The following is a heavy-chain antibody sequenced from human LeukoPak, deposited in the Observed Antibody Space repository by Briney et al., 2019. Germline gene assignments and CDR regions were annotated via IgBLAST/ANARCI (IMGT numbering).Heavy chain of an antibody. CDR1: GYTFTGYY. D-gene: IGHD3-3*01. CDR2: INPNSGGT. V-gene: IGHV1-2*02. J-gene: IGHJ4*02. Sequence: GASVKVSCKASGYTFTGYYMHWVRQAPGQGLEWMGWINPNSGGTNYAQKFQGRVTMTRDTSISTAYMELSRLRSDDTAVYYCARLPIRTYYDFWSGYLYYFDYWGQGTLVTVSS. CDR3: ARLPIRTYYDFWSGYLYYFDY.